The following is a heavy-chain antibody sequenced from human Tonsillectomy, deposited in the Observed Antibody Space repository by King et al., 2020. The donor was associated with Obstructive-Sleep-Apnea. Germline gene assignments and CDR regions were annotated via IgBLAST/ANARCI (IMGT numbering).Heavy chain of an antibody. CDR2: ISGSSTYI. J-gene: IGHJ4*02. Sequence: QLVQSGGGLVKPGGSLRLSCAASGFTFSSYSMNWVRQAPGKGLDWISSISGSSTYIYYADSLKGRFTISRDNAKNSLYLQMNSLRAEETALYYCARDGPQLGNFDYWGQGTLVTVSS. CDR3: ARDGPQLGNFDY. D-gene: IGHD6-13*01. CDR1: GFTFSSYS. V-gene: IGHV3-21*01.